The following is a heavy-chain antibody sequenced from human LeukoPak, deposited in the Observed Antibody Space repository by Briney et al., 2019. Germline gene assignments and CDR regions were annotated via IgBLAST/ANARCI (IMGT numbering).Heavy chain of an antibody. J-gene: IGHJ6*03. V-gene: IGHV3-7*01. CDR3: ARDGVQLWLQGNYYYYMDV. CDR2: IKQDGSEK. CDR1: GLTFSNYW. Sequence: GALRLSCAASGLTFSNYWMSWVRQGPGKGLEWVANIKQDGSEKYYIDSVKGRFTISRDNSKNTLYLQMNSLRAEDTAVYYCARDGVQLWLQGNYYYYMDVWGKGTTVTVSS. D-gene: IGHD5-18*01.